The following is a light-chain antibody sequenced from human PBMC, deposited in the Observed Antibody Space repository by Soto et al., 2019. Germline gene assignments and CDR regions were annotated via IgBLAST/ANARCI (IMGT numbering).Light chain of an antibody. J-gene: IGLJ1*01. CDR2: EVS. V-gene: IGLV2-14*01. CDR1: SSDVGGYNY. Sequence: QSALTQPASVSGSPGQSITISCTGTSSDVGGYNYVSWYKQHPGKAPKLMIYEVSNRPSGVSNRFSGSKSGNTASLTISGLQAEDEADYYCGSYTTSTTSYVVGTGTKVTVL. CDR3: GSYTTSTTSYV.